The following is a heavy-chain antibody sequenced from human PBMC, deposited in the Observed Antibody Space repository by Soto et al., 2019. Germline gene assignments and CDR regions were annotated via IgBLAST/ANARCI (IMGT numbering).Heavy chain of an antibody. CDR3: ARDRNWSGYWGNWFDP. CDR1: GFTFSSYS. J-gene: IGHJ5*02. D-gene: IGHD3-3*01. Sequence: GGSLRLSCAASGFTFSSYSMNWVRQAPGKGLEWVSYISSSSSTIYYADSVKGRFTISGNNAKNSLYLQMNGLRADDTAVYYCARDRNWSGYWGNWFDPWGQGTLVTVSS. CDR2: ISSSSSTI. V-gene: IGHV3-48*01.